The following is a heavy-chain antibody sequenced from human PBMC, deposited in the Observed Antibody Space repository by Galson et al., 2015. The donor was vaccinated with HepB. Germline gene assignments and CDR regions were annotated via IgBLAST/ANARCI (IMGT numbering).Heavy chain of an antibody. D-gene: IGHD3-10*01. CDR1: GGSFSGYY. CDR2: INHSGST. V-gene: IGHV4-34*01. Sequence: ETLSLTCAVYGGSFSGYYWSWIRQPPGKGLEWIGEINHSGSTNYNPSLKSRVTISVDTSKNQFSLKLSSVTAADTAVYYCARGRYGSGILRLGGDIWGQGTMVTVSS. CDR3: ARGRYGSGILRLGGDI. J-gene: IGHJ3*02.